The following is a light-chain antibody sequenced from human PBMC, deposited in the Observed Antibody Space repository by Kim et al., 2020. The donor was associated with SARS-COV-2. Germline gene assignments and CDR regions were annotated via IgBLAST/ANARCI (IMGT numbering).Light chain of an antibody. CDR2: DAS. J-gene: IGKJ5*01. V-gene: IGKV1-39*01. Sequence: DIQMTQSPSHLSASVGDTVTISCRASRTIGKSLNWYQQKPGKAPNIVIFDASSLETGVPSRFSGSASGADFTLTISSLQPDDFGSYYCQQSYTTPLTFGQGTRLEIK. CDR1: RTIGKS. CDR3: QQSYTTPLT.